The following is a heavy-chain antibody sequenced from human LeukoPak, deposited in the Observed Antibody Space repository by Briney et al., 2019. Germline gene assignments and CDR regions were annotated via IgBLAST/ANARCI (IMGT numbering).Heavy chain of an antibody. Sequence: PSETLSLTCAVYGGSFSGYYWSWIRQPPGKGLKWIGEINHSGSTNYNPSLKSRVTISVDTSKNQFSLKLSSVTAADTAVYYCARGVPAAIFRYNWFDPWGQGTLVTVSS. CDR1: GGSFSGYY. CDR2: INHSGST. CDR3: ARGVPAAIFRYNWFDP. D-gene: IGHD2-2*01. J-gene: IGHJ5*02. V-gene: IGHV4-34*01.